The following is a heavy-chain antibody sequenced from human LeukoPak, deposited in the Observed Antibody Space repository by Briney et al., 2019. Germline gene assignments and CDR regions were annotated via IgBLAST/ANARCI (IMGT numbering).Heavy chain of an antibody. CDR2: ISSSSSYI. CDR3: AGVVNPGRYYYYDMDV. Sequence: GGSLRLSCAASGFTFSSYSMNWVRQAPGKGLEWVSSISSSSSYIYYADSVKGRFTISRDNAKNSLYLQMNSLRAEDTAVYYCAGVVNPGRYYYYDMDVWGQGTTVTVSS. D-gene: IGHD1-14*01. J-gene: IGHJ6*02. CDR1: GFTFSSYS. V-gene: IGHV3-21*01.